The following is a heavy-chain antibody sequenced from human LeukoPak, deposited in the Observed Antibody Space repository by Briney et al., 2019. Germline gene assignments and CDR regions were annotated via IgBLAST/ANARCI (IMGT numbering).Heavy chain of an antibody. Sequence: GGSLRLSCAASGFTFSAYDMNWVRQAPGKGLEWVSYISRSSSHIYYADSMKGRLTISRDNAKSSLYLQMDSLRDEDTAIYYCARDRAALARMGGMDVWGQGTTVTVFS. D-gene: IGHD5-12*01. V-gene: IGHV3-21*01. CDR2: ISRSSSHI. CDR1: GFTFSAYD. J-gene: IGHJ6*02. CDR3: ARDRAALARMGGMDV.